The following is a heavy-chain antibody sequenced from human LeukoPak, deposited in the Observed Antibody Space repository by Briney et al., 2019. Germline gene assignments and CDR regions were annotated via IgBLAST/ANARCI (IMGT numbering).Heavy chain of an antibody. CDR2: MYHSEST. CDR1: GYSISSGYY. V-gene: IGHV4-38-2*01. CDR3: ARLSPRFAVVRDSHFDY. Sequence: SETLSLTCAVSGYSISSGYYWGWIRQPPGKGLEWIGSMYHSESTYYNPSLKSRVTMSLDTSKNQFSLKLSSVTAADTAVYYCARLSPRFAVVRDSHFDYWGQGILVTVSS. D-gene: IGHD3-3*01. J-gene: IGHJ4*02.